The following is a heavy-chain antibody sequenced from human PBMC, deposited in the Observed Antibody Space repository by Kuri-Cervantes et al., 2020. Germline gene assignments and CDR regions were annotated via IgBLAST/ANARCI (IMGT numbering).Heavy chain of an antibody. V-gene: IGHV4-59*12. CDR2: IYYSGST. Sequence: SETLSLTCTVSGGSISSYYWSWIRQPPGKGLEWIGYIYYSGSTYYNPSLKSRVTISVDTSKNQFSLKLSSVTAADTAVYYCARTRITFGGVIVIRWFDPWGQGTLVTVSS. J-gene: IGHJ5*02. CDR3: ARTRITFGGVIVIRWFDP. CDR1: GGSISSYY. D-gene: IGHD3-16*02.